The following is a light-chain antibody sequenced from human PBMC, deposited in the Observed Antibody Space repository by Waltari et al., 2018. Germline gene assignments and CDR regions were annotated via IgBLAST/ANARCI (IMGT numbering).Light chain of an antibody. Sequence: SSELTQPPSVSVSPGQTASITSSGDILGSKYAPWYKHKPGQSPLLVIYQDIYRPSGIPERFSGSKSGNTATLAISGTQAMDDADYYCQALGSNRWVFGGGTKLTVL. CDR2: QDI. J-gene: IGLJ3*02. CDR1: ILGSKY. CDR3: QALGSNRWV. V-gene: IGLV3-1*01.